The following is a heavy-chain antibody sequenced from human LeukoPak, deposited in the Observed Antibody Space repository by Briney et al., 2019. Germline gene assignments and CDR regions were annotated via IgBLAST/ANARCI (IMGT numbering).Heavy chain of an antibody. D-gene: IGHD6-19*01. Sequence: SETLSLTCAVYGGSFSGYYWSWIRQPPGKGLEWIGYIYSSGSTTYNPSLKSRVTISVDTSKNQFSLRLTSVTAADTAVYYCARRAVAENYFDYWGQGTLVTDSS. V-gene: IGHV4-59*08. CDR3: ARRAVAENYFDY. J-gene: IGHJ4*02. CDR2: IYSSGST. CDR1: GGSFSGYY.